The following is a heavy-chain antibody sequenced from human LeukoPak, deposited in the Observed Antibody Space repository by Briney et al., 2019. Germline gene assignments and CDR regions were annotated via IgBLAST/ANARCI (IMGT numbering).Heavy chain of an antibody. Sequence: GSLRPSCAASGFTFSSYSMNWVRQAPGKGLEWVSSISSSSSYIYYADSVKGRFTISRDNAKNSLYLQMNSLRAEDTAVYYCARDPITIFGVVISNAFDIWGQGTMVTVSS. J-gene: IGHJ3*02. CDR3: ARDPITIFGVVISNAFDI. D-gene: IGHD3-3*01. CDR1: GFTFSSYS. V-gene: IGHV3-21*01. CDR2: ISSSSSYI.